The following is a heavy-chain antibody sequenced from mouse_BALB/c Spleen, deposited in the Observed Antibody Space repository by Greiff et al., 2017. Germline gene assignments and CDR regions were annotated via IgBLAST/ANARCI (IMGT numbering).Heavy chain of an antibody. Sequence: VQLKESGPELVKPGASVKISCTASGYTFTDYNMHWVKQSHGKSLEWIGYIYPYNGGTGYNQKFKSKATLTVDNSSSTAYMELRSLTSEDAAVYYCARRYSYAMDYWGQGTSVTVSS. J-gene: IGHJ4*01. CDR2: IYPYNGGT. CDR1: GYTFTDYN. V-gene: IGHV1S29*02. CDR3: ARRYSYAMDY.